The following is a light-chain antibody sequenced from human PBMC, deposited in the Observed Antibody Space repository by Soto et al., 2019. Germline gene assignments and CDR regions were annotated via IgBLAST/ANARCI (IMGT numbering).Light chain of an antibody. J-gene: IGKJ2*01. CDR2: DAS. Sequence: EIVLTQSPATLSLSPGERATVSCRASQSVSNNLAWYQHKPGQAPSLLIYDASNRATGIPPRFRGSGYGTDFTLTISSLDPEDFAVYYCQQRGFWPRTFGQGTRLEIK. V-gene: IGKV3-11*01. CDR3: QQRGFWPRT. CDR1: QSVSNN.